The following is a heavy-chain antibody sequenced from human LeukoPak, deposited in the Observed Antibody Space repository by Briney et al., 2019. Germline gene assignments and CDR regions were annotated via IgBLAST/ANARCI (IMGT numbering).Heavy chain of an antibody. V-gene: IGHV6-1*01. CDR3: ARESWDIEGYNWFDP. Sequence: SQTLSLTCAISGDSVSSNSAAWNWIRQSPSRGLEWLGRTYYRSRWYNDYAVSVKSRITINPDTSKNQFSLQLNSVTPEDTAVYYCARESWDIEGYNWFDPWDQGTLVTVSS. J-gene: IGHJ5*02. CDR2: TYYRSRWYN. D-gene: IGHD2-15*01. CDR1: GDSVSSNSAA.